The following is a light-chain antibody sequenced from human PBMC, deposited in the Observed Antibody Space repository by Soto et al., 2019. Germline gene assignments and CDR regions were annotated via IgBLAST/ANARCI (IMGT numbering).Light chain of an antibody. CDR1: SSDIGGHDD. Sequence: QSVLTQPASVSGSPGQSITISCTGTSSDIGGHDDVSWYQQHPGKVPKLLIYGVTDRPSGVSNRFSGSKSGNVASLTISGLQAEDEADYYCSSYTSSSTLYVFGTGTKVTVL. CDR3: SSYTSSSTLYV. J-gene: IGLJ1*01. CDR2: GVT. V-gene: IGLV2-14*03.